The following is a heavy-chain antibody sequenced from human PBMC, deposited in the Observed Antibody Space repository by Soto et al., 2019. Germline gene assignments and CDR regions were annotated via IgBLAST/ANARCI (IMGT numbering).Heavy chain of an antibody. Sequence: GGSLRLSCAASGFMFSDYYMSWIRQAPGKGLEWVSAISGSGGSTYYADSVKGRFTISRDNSKNTLYLQMNSLRAEDTAVYYCAKFPGVVEPTAVDVWGQGTTVTVSS. J-gene: IGHJ6*02. CDR1: GFMFSDYY. CDR2: ISGSGGST. V-gene: IGHV3-23*01. CDR3: AKFPGVVEPTAVDV. D-gene: IGHD2-2*01.